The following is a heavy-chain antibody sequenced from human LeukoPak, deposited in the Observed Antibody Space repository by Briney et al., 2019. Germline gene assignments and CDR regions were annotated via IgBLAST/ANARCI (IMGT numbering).Heavy chain of an antibody. J-gene: IGHJ5*02. D-gene: IGHD3-16*02. Sequence: ASVKVSCKSSGYTFTSHYMHWVRQAPGQGLEWMGLINPSGSSTLYAQKFQGRVTMTRDMSTTTDYMELSSLRSEDTAVYYCARDNSVGDIAWWFDPWGQGTLVTVSS. V-gene: IGHV1-46*01. CDR3: ARDNSVGDIAWWFDP. CDR1: GYTFTSHY. CDR2: INPSGSST.